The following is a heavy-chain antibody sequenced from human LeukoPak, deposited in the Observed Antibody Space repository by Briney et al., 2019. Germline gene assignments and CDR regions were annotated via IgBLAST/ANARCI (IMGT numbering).Heavy chain of an antibody. Sequence: HSGGSLRLSCAASGFTFSSYAMSWVRQAPGKGLEWVSAISGSGGSTYYADSVKGRFTISRDNSKNTLYLQMNSLRAEDTAVYYCAKVDTMIVVAPSPFDYWGQGTLVTVSS. CDR3: AKVDTMIVVAPSPFDY. J-gene: IGHJ4*02. V-gene: IGHV3-23*01. CDR2: ISGSGGST. CDR1: GFTFSSYA. D-gene: IGHD3-22*01.